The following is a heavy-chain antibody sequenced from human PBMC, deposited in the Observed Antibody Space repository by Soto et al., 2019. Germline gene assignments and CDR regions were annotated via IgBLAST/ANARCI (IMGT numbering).Heavy chain of an antibody. D-gene: IGHD1-1*01. V-gene: IGHV1-18*01. CDR3: ARDAMETFLLEWFDP. J-gene: IGHJ5*02. Sequence: GASVKVSCKASGYTFTSYGISWVRQAPGQGLEWMGWISAYNGNTNYAQKLQGRVTMTTDTSTSTAYMELRSLRSDDTAVYYCARDAMETFLLEWFDPWGQGTLVTVSS. CDR2: ISAYNGNT. CDR1: GYTFTSYG.